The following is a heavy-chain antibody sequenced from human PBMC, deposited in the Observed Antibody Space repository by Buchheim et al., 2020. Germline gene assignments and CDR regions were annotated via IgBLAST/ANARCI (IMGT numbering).Heavy chain of an antibody. V-gene: IGHV3-74*01. CDR1: GFTFSSYW. Sequence: EVQLVESGGGSVQPGGSLRLSCAASGFTFSSYWMHWVRQVPGKGLEWLSRINGDGSTINYADSVKGRFTISRDNAKNSLYLQMNSLRAEDTAVYYCARSYSSSWYGGDLMGYYGMDVWGQGTT. J-gene: IGHJ6*02. CDR2: INGDGSTI. D-gene: IGHD6-13*01. CDR3: ARSYSSSWYGGDLMGYYGMDV.